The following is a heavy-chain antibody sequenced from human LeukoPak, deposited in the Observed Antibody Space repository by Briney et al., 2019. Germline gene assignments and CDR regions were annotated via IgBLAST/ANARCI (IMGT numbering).Heavy chain of an antibody. Sequence: ASVKVSCKASGYSLTSYEINWVRQATGQGLEWMGWMNPNSGNTGYAQKFQGRVTMTRNTSISTAYMELSNLRSEDTAVYYCSRVPQYYDFWSGYLKSGYYYYYYGMDVWGQGATVAVSS. CDR3: SRVPQYYDFWSGYLKSGYYYYYYGMDV. D-gene: IGHD3-3*01. J-gene: IGHJ6*02. V-gene: IGHV1-8*01. CDR1: GYSLTSYE. CDR2: MNPNSGNT.